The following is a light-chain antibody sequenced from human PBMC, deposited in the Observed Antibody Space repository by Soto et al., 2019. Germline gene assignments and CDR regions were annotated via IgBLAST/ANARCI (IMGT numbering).Light chain of an antibody. CDR1: QSISSY. CDR3: QQSYSTPIS. CDR2: TAS. Sequence: DIQMTQSPSSLSASVGDRVTITCRASQSISSYLNWYQQKPGKAPNLLMYTASNLQSGVPSRFSGSGSGTDFTLTISSLQPEDFATYYCQQSYSTPISFGQGTRLEN. V-gene: IGKV1-39*01. J-gene: IGKJ5*01.